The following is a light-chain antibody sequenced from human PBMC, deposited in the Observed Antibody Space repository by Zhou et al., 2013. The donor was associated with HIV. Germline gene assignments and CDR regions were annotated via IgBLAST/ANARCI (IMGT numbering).Light chain of an antibody. CDR1: QYMDVNY. Sequence: EIVLTQSPGTLSLSPGERATLSCRASQYMDVNYLAWYQQRPGQAPRLLIYGASSRATGIPDRFSGSGSGTDFTLTISRLEPEDFAVYYCQQRFNWPVTFGGGTKVEIK. J-gene: IGKJ4*01. CDR3: QQRFNWPVT. V-gene: IGKV3D-20*02. CDR2: GAS.